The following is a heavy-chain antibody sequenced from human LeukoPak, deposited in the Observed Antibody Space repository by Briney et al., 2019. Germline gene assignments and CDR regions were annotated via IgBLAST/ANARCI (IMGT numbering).Heavy chain of an antibody. Sequence: ASVKVSCKASGYTFTGYYAHWVRQAPGQGLQWMGWINPNNGGTNYAQKFQGRVTMTRDTSISTAYMELSRLTSDDTAVYYCASGASPVAASTRDYFDYWGQGTLVTVSS. J-gene: IGHJ4*02. CDR2: INPNNGGT. CDR3: ASGASPVAASTRDYFDY. V-gene: IGHV1-2*02. CDR1: GYTFTGYY. D-gene: IGHD2-15*01.